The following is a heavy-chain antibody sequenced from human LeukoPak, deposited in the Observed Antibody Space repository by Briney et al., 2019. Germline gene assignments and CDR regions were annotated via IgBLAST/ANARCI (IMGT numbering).Heavy chain of an antibody. V-gene: IGHV4-34*01. J-gene: IGHJ6*02. CDR3: ARAEVRGVIITPYYYYGMDV. CDR2: IYHSGST. Sequence: KPSETLSLTCAVYAGSFSGYYWSWIRQPPGKGLEWIGEIYHSGSTNYNPSLKSRVTISVDKSKNQFSLKLSSVTAADTAVYYCARAEVRGVIITPYYYYGMDVWGQGTTVTVSS. CDR1: AGSFSGYY. D-gene: IGHD3-10*01.